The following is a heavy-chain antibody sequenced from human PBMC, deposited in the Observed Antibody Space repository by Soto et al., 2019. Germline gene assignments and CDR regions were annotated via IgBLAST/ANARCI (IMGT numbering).Heavy chain of an antibody. Sequence: AGGSLRLSCAASGFTFNDYYMSWIRQAPGKGLEWVSYISSSGSTIYYADSVKGRFTISRDNAKNSLYLQMNSLRAEDTAVYYCARDTDYGDYAYFQHWGQGTLVTVSS. CDR3: ARDTDYGDYAYFQH. CDR1: GFTFNDYY. CDR2: ISSSGSTI. J-gene: IGHJ1*01. D-gene: IGHD4-17*01. V-gene: IGHV3-11*01.